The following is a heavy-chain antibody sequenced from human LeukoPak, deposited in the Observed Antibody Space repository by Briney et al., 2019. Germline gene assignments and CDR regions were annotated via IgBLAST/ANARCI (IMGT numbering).Heavy chain of an antibody. J-gene: IGHJ4*02. CDR3: AREEGGLIDY. CDR2: IYYSGST. D-gene: IGHD3-16*01. CDR1: GGSISSSSYY. Sequence: TSETLSLTCTVSGGSISSSSYYWGWIRQPPGKGLEWIGSIYYSGSTYYNPSLKSRVTISVDTSKNQFSLKLSSVTAADTAVYYCAREEGGLIDYWGQGTLVTVSS. V-gene: IGHV4-39*07.